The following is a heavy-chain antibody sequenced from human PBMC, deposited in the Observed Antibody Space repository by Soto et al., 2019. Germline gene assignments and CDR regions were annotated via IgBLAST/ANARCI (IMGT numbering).Heavy chain of an antibody. CDR1: GFTFSSYA. CDR3: AKCSPRYSSGLKAYYFDY. Sequence: EVQLLESGGGLVQPGGSLRLSCAASGFTFSSYAMSWVRQAPGKGLEWVSTISGSGGSTYYADSVKGRFTISRDNSKNNLYLQVNSLRAEDTAVYYCAKCSPRYSSGLKAYYFDYWGQGTLVTVSS. CDR2: ISGSGGST. V-gene: IGHV3-23*01. J-gene: IGHJ4*02. D-gene: IGHD6-19*01.